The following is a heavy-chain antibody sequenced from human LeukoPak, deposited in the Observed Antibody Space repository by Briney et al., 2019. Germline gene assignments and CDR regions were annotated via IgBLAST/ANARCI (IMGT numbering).Heavy chain of an antibody. CDR2: ISASGGST. D-gene: IGHD6-19*01. J-gene: IGHJ4*02. CDR3: AKVSDSSGWYYDY. CDR1: GFTFSNYA. Sequence: GGSLRLSCVASGFTFSNYAMSWVRQPPGKGQQWVSGISASGGSTYYADSVKGRFSMSRDNSKNTLFLQMNTLTAEDTAIYYCAKVSDSSGWYYDYWGQGTQVTVSS. V-gene: IGHV3-23*01.